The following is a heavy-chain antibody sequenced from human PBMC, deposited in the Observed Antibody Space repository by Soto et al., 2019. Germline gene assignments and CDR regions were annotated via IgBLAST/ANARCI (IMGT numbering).Heavy chain of an antibody. V-gene: IGHV4-30-4*01. CDR1: GGSISSGDYY. CDR3: ASVPNGMDV. J-gene: IGHJ6*02. CDR2: IYYSGST. Sequence: SETLSLTCDVYGGSISSGDYYWSWIRQPPGKGLEWIGYIYYSGSTYYNPSLKSRVTISVDTSKNQFSLKLSSVTAADTAVYYCASVPNGMDVWGQGTTVTVSS.